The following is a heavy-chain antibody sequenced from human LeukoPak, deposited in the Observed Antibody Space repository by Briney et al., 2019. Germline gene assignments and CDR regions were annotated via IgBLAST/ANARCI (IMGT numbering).Heavy chain of an antibody. CDR2: INPNSGGT. Sequence: GASVKVSCKASGYTFTGYYMHWVRQAPGQGLEWMGWINPNSGGTNYAQKFQGRVTMTRDTSISTAYMELSRLRSDDTAVYYCASPGPDRGSPQYYYMDVWGKGTTVTVSS. CDR3: ASPGPDRGSPQYYYMDV. D-gene: IGHD1-14*01. CDR1: GYTFTGYY. V-gene: IGHV1-2*02. J-gene: IGHJ6*03.